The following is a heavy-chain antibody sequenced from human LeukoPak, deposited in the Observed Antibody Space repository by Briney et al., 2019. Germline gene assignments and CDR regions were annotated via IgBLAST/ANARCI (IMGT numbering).Heavy chain of an antibody. D-gene: IGHD5-18*01. CDR3: ARAVDTAMVDY. V-gene: IGHV3-21*01. CDR1: GFTFSSYA. Sequence: GGSLRLSCAASGFTFSSYAMSWVRQAPGKGLEWVSSISSGSSYIYYADSVKGRFTISRDNAKNSLYLQMNSLRAEDTAVYYCARAVDTAMVDYWGQGTLVTVSS. CDR2: ISSGSSYI. J-gene: IGHJ4*02.